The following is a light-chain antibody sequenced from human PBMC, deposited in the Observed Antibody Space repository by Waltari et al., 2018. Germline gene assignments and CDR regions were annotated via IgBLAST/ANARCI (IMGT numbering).Light chain of an antibody. Sequence: DIKMTQSPSSLAASVGDSVAITCRARQSIANYLSWYQQKPGKAPRLLTYGVYNLQTGVPTIFLGSGSAADFTLTISIQQPEYVATYYYQQHYSRPLTFGQGTKVEIK. V-gene: IGKV1-39*01. J-gene: IGKJ1*01. CDR1: QSIANY. CDR3: QQHYSRPLT. CDR2: GVY.